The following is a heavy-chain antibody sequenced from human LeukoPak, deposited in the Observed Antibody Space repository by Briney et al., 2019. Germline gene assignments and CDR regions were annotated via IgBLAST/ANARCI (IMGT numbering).Heavy chain of an antibody. J-gene: IGHJ6*03. CDR1: GFTFDDYG. Sequence: GGSLRLSCTTSGFTFDDYGMSWVRQAPGKGLEWVSGINWNGGSTGYADSVKGRFTISRDNAKNSLYLQMNSLRAEDTALYHCARNYYGSGRHRKNYYYYYYMDVWGKGTTVTISS. V-gene: IGHV3-20*01. CDR2: INWNGGST. CDR3: ARNYYGSGRHRKNYYYYYYMDV. D-gene: IGHD3-10*01.